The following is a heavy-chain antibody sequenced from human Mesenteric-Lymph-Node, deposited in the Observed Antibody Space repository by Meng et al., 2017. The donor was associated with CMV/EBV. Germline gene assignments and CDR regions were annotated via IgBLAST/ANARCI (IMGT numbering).Heavy chain of an antibody. D-gene: IGHD1-14*01. V-gene: IGHV1-2*06. CDR3: ARKVSDHPFDY. Sequence: VQLEQSGAEVKKPEASVKVSCKASGYTFTGYNMHWVRQASGQGLEWMGRINPNSGGTNYAQKFQGRVTMTRDPSISTAYMELSRLRSDDTAVYSCARKVSDHPFDYWGQGTLVTVSS. CDR2: INPNSGGT. CDR1: GYTFTGYN. J-gene: IGHJ4*02.